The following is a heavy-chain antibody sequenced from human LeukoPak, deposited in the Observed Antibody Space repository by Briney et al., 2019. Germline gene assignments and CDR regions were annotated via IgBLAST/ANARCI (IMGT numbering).Heavy chain of an antibody. CDR1: GGSISSGDYY. D-gene: IGHD3-10*01. CDR3: ARDKLGLWFGELSYYYYGMDV. CDR2: ICYSGST. J-gene: IGHJ6*02. Sequence: PSETLSLTCTVSGGSISSGDYYWSWIRQPRGKGLEWIGYICYSGSTYYNPSLKSRVTISVGTSKNQFSLKLSSVTAADTAVYYCARDKLGLWFGELSYYYYGMDVWGQGTTVTVSS. V-gene: IGHV4-30-4*01.